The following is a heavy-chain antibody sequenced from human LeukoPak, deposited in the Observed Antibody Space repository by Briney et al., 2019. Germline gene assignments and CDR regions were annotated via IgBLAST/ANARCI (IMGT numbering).Heavy chain of an antibody. CDR2: ISSSGSTI. CDR1: GFTFSDYY. CDR3: ASPYNSRWYELCY. V-gene: IGHV3-11*04. Sequence: GGSLRLSCAASGFTFSDYYMSWIRQAPGKGLEWVSYISSSGSTIYYADSVKGRFTISRDNAKNSLYLQMNSLRAEDTAVYYCASPYNSRWYELCYWGQGTLVTVSS. J-gene: IGHJ4*02. D-gene: IGHD6-13*01.